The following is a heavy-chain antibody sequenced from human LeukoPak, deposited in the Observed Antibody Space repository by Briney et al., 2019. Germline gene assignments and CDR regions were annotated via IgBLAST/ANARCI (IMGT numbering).Heavy chain of an antibody. Sequence: SQTLSLTCTVSSSGSYYWTWIRQPAGKGLEWIGRIYYRGSTEYNPPLKSRVTISVGTSRNQFSLNLSSVSAADTAIYYCARGQKYRNGYTVTELGSGYFDYRGQGTLVTVSS. CDR3: ARGQKYRNGYTVTELGSGYFDY. V-gene: IGHV4-61*02. J-gene: IGHJ4*02. D-gene: IGHD5-18*01. CDR2: IYYRGST. CDR1: SSGSYY.